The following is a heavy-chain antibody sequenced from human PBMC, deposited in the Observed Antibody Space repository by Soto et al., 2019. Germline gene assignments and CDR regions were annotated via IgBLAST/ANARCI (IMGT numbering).Heavy chain of an antibody. CDR2: VSANGQGI. Sequence: GGSLRISCAASGLTFSSSSISWVRQAPGKGLEWVSAVSANGQGIYYADSVRGRFTISRDNSKNTVFLHMDSLSAEDTAVYSCAKDRHCPRDYTHFWGPGTLGSVSS. J-gene: IGHJ4*02. V-gene: IGHV3-23*01. CDR3: AKDRHCPRDYTHF. D-gene: IGHD4-4*01. CDR1: GLTFSSSS.